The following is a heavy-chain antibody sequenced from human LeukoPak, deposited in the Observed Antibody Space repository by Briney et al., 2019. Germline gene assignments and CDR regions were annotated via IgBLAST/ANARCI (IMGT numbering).Heavy chain of an antibody. V-gene: IGHV3-74*01. CDR2: INTDGRTT. D-gene: IGHD3-16*01. CDR3: ARGTTDDYGLDY. CDR1: GFTFSDYW. Sequence: PGGSLRLSCAASGFTFSDYWMHWIRQGPGKGLVWVSHINTDGRTTAYAGSVKGRFTVSRDNAKNTLYLQMNGLTPEDTAVYYCARGTTDDYGLDYSGQGALVTVSS. J-gene: IGHJ4*02.